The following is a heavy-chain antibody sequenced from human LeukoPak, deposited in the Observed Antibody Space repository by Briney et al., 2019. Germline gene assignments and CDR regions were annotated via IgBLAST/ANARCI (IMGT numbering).Heavy chain of an antibody. Sequence: PSETLSLTCTVSGGSISSYYWSWIRQPPGKGLEWIGSIYSSGNTKYYPSLNSRVTISSDTSKNQFSLKLNSVTAADTAVYYCARHRSLAVSGTGAFDLWGQGTMVSVSS. CDR3: ARHRSLAVSGTGAFDL. V-gene: IGHV4-59*08. D-gene: IGHD6-19*01. J-gene: IGHJ3*01. CDR2: IYSSGNT. CDR1: GGSISSYY.